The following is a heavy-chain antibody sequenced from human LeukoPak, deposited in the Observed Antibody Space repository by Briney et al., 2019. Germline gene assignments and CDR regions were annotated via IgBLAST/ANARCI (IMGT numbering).Heavy chain of an antibody. CDR2: ISGSGGST. V-gene: IGHV3-23*01. Sequence: GGSLRLSCAASGFTFSSYAMSWVRQAPGKGLEWVSAISGSGGSTYYADSVKGRFTISRDNSKNTLYLQMNSLRAEDTAVYYCAKDRSAEIYDYGDPSGRPDPLGYWGQGTMVTVSS. CDR3: AKDRSAEIYDYGDPSGRPDPLGY. CDR1: GFTFSSYA. J-gene: IGHJ4*02. D-gene: IGHD4-17*01.